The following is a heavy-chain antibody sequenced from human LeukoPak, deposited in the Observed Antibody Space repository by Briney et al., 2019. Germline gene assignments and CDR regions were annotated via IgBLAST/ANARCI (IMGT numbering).Heavy chain of an antibody. CDR2: ISGSGGST. V-gene: IGHV3-23*01. CDR3: AKVPHTIFGVVDAFDI. Sequence: PGGSLRLSCAASGFTFSSYAMHWVRQAPGKGLEWVSAISGSGGSTYYADSVKGRFTISRDNSKNTLYLQMNSLRAEDTAVYYCAKVPHTIFGVVDAFDIWGQGTMVTVSS. J-gene: IGHJ3*02. D-gene: IGHD3-3*01. CDR1: GFTFSSYA.